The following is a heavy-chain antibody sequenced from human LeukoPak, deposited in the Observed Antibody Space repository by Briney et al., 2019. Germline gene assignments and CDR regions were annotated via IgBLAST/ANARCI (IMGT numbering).Heavy chain of an antibody. D-gene: IGHD4-23*01. J-gene: IGHJ1*01. V-gene: IGHV4-38-2*01. Sequence: SETLSLTCAVSGYSISSGYYWGWIRQPPGKGLEWIGSIYHSGSTYYNPSLKSRDTISVDTSKNQFSLKLSSVTAADTAVYYCASGDYGGNSQYFQHWGQGTLVTVSS. CDR2: IYHSGST. CDR3: ASGDYGGNSQYFQH. CDR1: GYSISSGYY.